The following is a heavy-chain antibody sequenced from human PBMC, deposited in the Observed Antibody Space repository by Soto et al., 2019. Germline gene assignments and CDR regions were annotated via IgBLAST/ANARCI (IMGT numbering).Heavy chain of an antibody. CDR3: TAYYDSSGYRWRAFDI. V-gene: IGHV3-73*01. CDR1: GFTFSGSA. D-gene: IGHD3-22*01. Sequence: GGSLRLSCAASGFTFSGSAMHWVRQASGKGLEWVGRIRSRANSYATAYAASVEGRFTISRDDSKSTAYLQTISLKTEDTAVYYCTAYYDSSGYRWRAFDIWGQGTMVTVSS. J-gene: IGHJ3*02. CDR2: IRSRANSYAT.